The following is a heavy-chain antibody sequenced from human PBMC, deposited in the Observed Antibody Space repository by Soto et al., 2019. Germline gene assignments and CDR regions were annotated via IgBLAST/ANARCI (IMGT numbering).Heavy chain of an antibody. CDR1: GFTFSSYS. V-gene: IGHV3-21*01. D-gene: IGHD3-9*01. Sequence: GGSLRLSCAASGFTFSSYSMNWVRQAPGKGLEWVSSISSSSSYIYYADSVKGRFTISRDNAKNSLYLQMNSLRAEDTAVYYCARVLTDDILTGYYYYYGMDVWGKGTTVTVSS. J-gene: IGHJ6*04. CDR3: ARVLTDDILTGYYYYYGMDV. CDR2: ISSSSSYI.